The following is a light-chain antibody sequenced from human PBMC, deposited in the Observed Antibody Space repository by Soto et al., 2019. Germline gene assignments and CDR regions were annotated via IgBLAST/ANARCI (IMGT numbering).Light chain of an antibody. CDR1: SSDIGVFDF. CDR2: QVN. V-gene: IGLV2-8*01. CDR3: SSFAGSNSPYV. Sequence: QSVLTQPPSASGSPGQSVTISCTGTSSDIGVFDFVSWYQQHLGKAPKVIIYQVNKRPSGVPDRFSGSKSGNTASLTVSGLRPEDEADYFCSSFAGSNSPYVFGTGTKVTVL. J-gene: IGLJ1*01.